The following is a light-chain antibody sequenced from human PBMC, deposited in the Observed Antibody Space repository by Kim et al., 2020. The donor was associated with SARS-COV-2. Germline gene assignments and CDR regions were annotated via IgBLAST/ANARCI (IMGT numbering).Light chain of an antibody. CDR2: DAS. CDR3: QQYGSSPT. J-gene: IGKJ1*01. V-gene: IGKV3-20*01. Sequence: LSPGESATLSCKASQSIYGNSVAWYQHKPGQTPRLLIYDASSRATAIADRFSGSGSGTDFTLTISRLEPEDFALYYCQQYGSSPTFGQGTKLEI. CDR1: QSIYGNS.